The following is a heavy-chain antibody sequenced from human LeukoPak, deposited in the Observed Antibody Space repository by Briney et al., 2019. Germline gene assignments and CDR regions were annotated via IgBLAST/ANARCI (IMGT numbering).Heavy chain of an antibody. CDR3: ARGDSGWSYYYYYMDV. Sequence: GASVKVSCKASGYTFTSYDINWVRQATGQGLEWMGWMNPNSGNTGYAQKFQGRVTMTRNTSISTAYMELSRLRSDDTAVYYCARGDSGWSYYYYYMDVWGKGTTVTVSS. CDR2: MNPNSGNT. CDR1: GYTFTSYD. D-gene: IGHD6-19*01. V-gene: IGHV1-8*01. J-gene: IGHJ6*03.